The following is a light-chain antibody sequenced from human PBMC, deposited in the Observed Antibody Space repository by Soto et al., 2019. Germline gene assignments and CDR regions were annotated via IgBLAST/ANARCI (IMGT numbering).Light chain of an antibody. Sequence: EIMMTHSPATLSVSPLERATLSFSSSQSVSNNYLAWYQQKPGQAPRLLIYDASRRATGIPDRFSGSGSGTDFTLTISRLEPEDFGVYFCQQYGSSPSWKFGQGTKVDIK. CDR1: QSVSNNY. CDR3: QQYGSSPSWK. V-gene: IGKV3-20*01. J-gene: IGKJ1*01. CDR2: DAS.